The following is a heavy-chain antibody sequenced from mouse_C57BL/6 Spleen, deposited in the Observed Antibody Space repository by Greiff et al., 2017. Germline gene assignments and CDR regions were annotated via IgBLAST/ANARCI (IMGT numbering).Heavy chain of an antibody. V-gene: IGHV1-7*01. D-gene: IGHD2-2*01. CDR1: GYTFTSYW. CDR2: INPSSGYT. J-gene: IGHJ2*01. CDR3: AREGDGYDGYFDY. Sequence: QVQLQQSGAELAKPGASVKLSCKASGYTFTSYWMHWVKQRPGQGLEWIGYINPSSGYTKYNQKCKDKATLTADKSSSTAYMQLSSLTYEDSAVYYCAREGDGYDGYFDYWGQGTTLTVSS.